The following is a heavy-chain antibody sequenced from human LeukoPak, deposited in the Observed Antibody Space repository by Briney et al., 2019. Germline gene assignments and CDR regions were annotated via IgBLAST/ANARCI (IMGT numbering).Heavy chain of an antibody. CDR1: GGSISTGSYY. D-gene: IGHD5-18*01. CDR2: IYTSGTT. CDR3: ARVFVMNTAMGRADYFDY. Sequence: SQTLSLTCTVSGGSISTGSYYWSWIRQPAGKGLERIGRIYTSGTTNYNPSLKSRVTISVDTSKNQFSLNLSSVTAADTAVYYCARVFVMNTAMGRADYFDYWGQGTLVTVSS. V-gene: IGHV4-61*02. J-gene: IGHJ4*02.